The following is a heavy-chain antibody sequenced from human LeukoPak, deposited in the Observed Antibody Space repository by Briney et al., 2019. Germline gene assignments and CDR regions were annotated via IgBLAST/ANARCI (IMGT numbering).Heavy chain of an antibody. CDR1: GFTFSSYA. D-gene: IGHD3-22*01. CDR2: ISGSGGST. CDR3: AKDPAIVVVYYFDY. J-gene: IGHJ4*02. V-gene: IGHV3-23*01. Sequence: GGSLRLSCAASGFTFSSYAMSWVRQAPGKGLEWVSAISGSGGSTHYADSVKGRFTISRDNSKNTLYLQMNSLRAEDTAVYYCAKDPAIVVVYYFDYWGQGTLVTVSS.